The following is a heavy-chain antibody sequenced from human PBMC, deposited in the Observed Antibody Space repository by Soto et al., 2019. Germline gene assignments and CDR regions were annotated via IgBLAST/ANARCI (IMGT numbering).Heavy chain of an antibody. CDR1: GGSISSYY. CDR3: ARRPARNWFDP. Sequence: SETLSLTCTVSGGSISSYYWSWIRQPPGKGLEWIGYIYYSGSTNYNPSLKSRVTISVDTSKNQFSLKLSSVTAADTAVYYCARRPARNWFDPWGQGTLVTVSS. J-gene: IGHJ5*02. V-gene: IGHV4-59*08. CDR2: IYYSGST.